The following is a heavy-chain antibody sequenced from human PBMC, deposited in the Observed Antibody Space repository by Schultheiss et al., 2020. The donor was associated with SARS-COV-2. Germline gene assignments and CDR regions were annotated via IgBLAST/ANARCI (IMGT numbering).Heavy chain of an antibody. CDR1: GFTFSSCA. Sequence: GESLKISCAASGFTFSSCAISWVRQAPGKGLEWVSAIGTAGDTYYPGSVKGRFTISRDNSKNTLYLQMNSLRAEDTAVYYCARDHLQLWKPNGMDVWGQGTTVTVSS. CDR3: ARDHLQLWKPNGMDV. D-gene: IGHD5-18*01. V-gene: IGHV3-23*01. CDR2: IGTAGDT. J-gene: IGHJ6*02.